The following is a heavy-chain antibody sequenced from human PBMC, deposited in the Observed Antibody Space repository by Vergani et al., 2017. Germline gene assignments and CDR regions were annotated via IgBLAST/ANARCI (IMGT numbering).Heavy chain of an antibody. V-gene: IGHV3-23*01. CDR1: GFTFSSYA. J-gene: IGHJ4*02. CDR2: ISGSGGST. CDR3: AKGGAMVTFAY. D-gene: IGHD5-18*01. Sequence: EVQLLESGGGLVQPGGSPRLSCAASGFTFSSYAMSWVRQAPGKGLEWVSAISGSGGSTYYADSVQGRFTISRDNSKKTLYLQMNSLRAEDTAVYYCAKGGAMVTFAYWGQGTLVTVSS.